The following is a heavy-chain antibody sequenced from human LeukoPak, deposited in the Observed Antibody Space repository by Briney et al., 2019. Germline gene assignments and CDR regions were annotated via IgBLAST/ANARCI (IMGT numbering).Heavy chain of an antibody. CDR1: GFTFSSYA. CDR2: ISGSGGNT. CDR3: AKIPVSYSSGWSNFDY. D-gene: IGHD6-19*01. J-gene: IGHJ4*02. Sequence: GRSLRLSCAASGFTFSSYAMSWVRQAPGKGLEWVSGISGSGGNTYYADSVKGRFTISRDNSKNTLYLQMNSLRAEDTAVYYCAKIPVSYSSGWSNFDYWGQGTLVTVSS. V-gene: IGHV3-23*01.